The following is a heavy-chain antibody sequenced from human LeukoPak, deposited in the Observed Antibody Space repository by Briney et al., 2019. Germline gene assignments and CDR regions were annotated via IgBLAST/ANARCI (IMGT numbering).Heavy chain of an antibody. V-gene: IGHV3-15*01. D-gene: IGHD4-17*01. CDR3: TTVPYGDHLFDY. Sequence: GGSLRLSCAASRFTFSNAWMSWVRQAPGKGLEWVGRIKSKTDGGTTDYAAPVKGRFTISRDDSRNTLYLQMSSLKTEDTAMYYCTTVPYGDHLFDYWGQGTLVTVSS. CDR1: RFTFSNAW. J-gene: IGHJ4*02. CDR2: IKSKTDGGTT.